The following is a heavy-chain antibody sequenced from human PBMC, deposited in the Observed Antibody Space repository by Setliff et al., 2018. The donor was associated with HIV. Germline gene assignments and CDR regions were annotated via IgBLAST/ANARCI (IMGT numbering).Heavy chain of an antibody. CDR3: ARLYYCGSGNYNDAFDI. D-gene: IGHD3-10*01. V-gene: IGHV4-38-2*01. CDR1: GSSFSSVYH. Sequence: LSLTCAFSGSSFSSVYHWAWIRQPPGKGLECIGTIFHSGGTYYNPSLKSRVTISVDTSKHQFSLRLSSVTAADTAVYYCARLYYCGSGNYNDAFDIWGQGTMVTVSS. CDR2: IFHSGGT. J-gene: IGHJ3*02.